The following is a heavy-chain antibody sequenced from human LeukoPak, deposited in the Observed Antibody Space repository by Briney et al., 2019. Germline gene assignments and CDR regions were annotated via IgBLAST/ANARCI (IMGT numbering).Heavy chain of an antibody. D-gene: IGHD1-26*01. CDR3: ARTKRNSGTYYFDY. CDR2: FDCDVDK. J-gene: IGHJ4*02. CDR1: GFSLSTSGMR. V-gene: IGHV2-70*04. Sequence: SGPTLGNPTQTLTLTCTFSGFSLSTSGMRVSWIRQTPGKALEWLARFDCDVDKFYSTSLKNGLTISKATTKNPMVLTMTNMDPVDTATYYCARTKRNSGTYYFDYWGQGTLVTVSS.